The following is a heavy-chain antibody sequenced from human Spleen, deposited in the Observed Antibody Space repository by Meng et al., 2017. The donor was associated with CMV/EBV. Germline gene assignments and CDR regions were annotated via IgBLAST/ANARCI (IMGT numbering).Heavy chain of an antibody. Sequence: QVQLLQSGAEVKKPGASVKVSCKASGYTLSSYAMNWIRQAPGQGLEWMGWISPYNGNTHYSQKIQGRATMTTDTSTSTTYMELRSLRSDDTAIYYCAREANGGLDYWGQGALVTVSS. CDR1: GYTLSSYA. V-gene: IGHV1-18*01. J-gene: IGHJ4*02. CDR2: ISPYNGNT. D-gene: IGHD2-8*01. CDR3: AREANGGLDY.